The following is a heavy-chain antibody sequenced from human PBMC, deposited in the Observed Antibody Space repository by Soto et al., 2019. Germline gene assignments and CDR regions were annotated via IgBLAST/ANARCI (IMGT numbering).Heavy chain of an antibody. CDR3: ARTINEWLLGLE. Sequence: QVKLVQSGGEVKKPGASVKISCKASGYTFSSYGISWVRKAPGQGLEWMGWISAYNGNTNYAQKFQGRVTMTTDTSTSTDYMELRSLRSDDTAIYYCARTINEWLLGLEWGQGTLVTVSS. V-gene: IGHV1-18*01. D-gene: IGHD3-3*01. CDR2: ISAYNGNT. J-gene: IGHJ4*02. CDR1: GYTFSSYG.